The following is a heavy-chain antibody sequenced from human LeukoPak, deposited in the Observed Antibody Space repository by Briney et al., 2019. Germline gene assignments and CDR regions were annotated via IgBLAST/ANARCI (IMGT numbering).Heavy chain of an antibody. CDR3: ARVVPDGSGSY. Sequence: PSETLSLTCAVYGGSFSGYYWSWIRQPPGKGLEWIGEINHSGSTNYNPSLKSRVTISVDTSKNQFSLKLSSVTAADTAVYYCARVVPDGSGSYWGQGTLVTVSS. CDR2: INHSGST. J-gene: IGHJ4*02. V-gene: IGHV4-34*01. D-gene: IGHD3-10*01. CDR1: GGSFSGYY.